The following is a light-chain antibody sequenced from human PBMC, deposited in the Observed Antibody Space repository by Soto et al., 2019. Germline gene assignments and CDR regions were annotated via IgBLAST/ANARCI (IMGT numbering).Light chain of an antibody. CDR2: EAS. V-gene: IGKV1-5*01. CDR1: QGIFRG. CDR3: HQYHRHAT. J-gene: IGKJ2*01. Sequence: DIQMTQSPSTLSASVGDRVTLTCRASQGIFRGLAWYQQKPGKAPKLLIYEASNLGSGVPSRFSGNGSGTEITLTISRLQPEDFATYLFHQYHRHATFGQWTLLDIK.